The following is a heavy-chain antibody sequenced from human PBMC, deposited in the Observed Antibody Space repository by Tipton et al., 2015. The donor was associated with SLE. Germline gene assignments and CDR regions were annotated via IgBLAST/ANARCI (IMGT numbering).Heavy chain of an antibody. Sequence: TLSLTCTVSGGSISSGGYYWSWIRQHPGKGLEWIGYIYYSGSTYYNPSLKSRVTISVDTSKNQFSLKLSSVTAADTAVYYCARDPTYYYGSGSDAFDIWGQGTMVTVSS. J-gene: IGHJ3*02. CDR3: ARDPTYYYGSGSDAFDI. D-gene: IGHD3-10*01. CDR2: IYYSGST. CDR1: GGSISSGGYY. V-gene: IGHV4-31*03.